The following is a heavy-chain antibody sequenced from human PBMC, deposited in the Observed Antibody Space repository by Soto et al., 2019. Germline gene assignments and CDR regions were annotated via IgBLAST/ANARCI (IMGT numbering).Heavy chain of an antibody. CDR1: CGSISSYY. D-gene: IGHD4-17*01. CDR3: ARRYGDYFDY. J-gene: IGHJ4*02. CDR2: IYYSGST. Sequence: PSETLSVTCTVSCGSISSYYCSWIRQPPRKGLEWIGDIYYSGSTNYNPSLKSRVTISGDTSKNQFSLKLSPVTAADTAVYYCARRYGDYFDYWGQGTLVTVSS. V-gene: IGHV4-59*08.